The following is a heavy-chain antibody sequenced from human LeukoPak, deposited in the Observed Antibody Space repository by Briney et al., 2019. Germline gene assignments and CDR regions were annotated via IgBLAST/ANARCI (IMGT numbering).Heavy chain of an antibody. J-gene: IGHJ4*02. Sequence: ASVKVSCKASGYTFTSCGISWVRQAPGQGLEWMGWISAYNGNTNYAQKFQGRVTMTRDTSISTAYMELSRLRSDDTAVYYCARVPGESIAAAGWPYDYWGQGTLVTVSS. V-gene: IGHV1-18*01. CDR3: ARVPGESIAAAGWPYDY. D-gene: IGHD6-13*01. CDR1: GYTFTSCG. CDR2: ISAYNGNT.